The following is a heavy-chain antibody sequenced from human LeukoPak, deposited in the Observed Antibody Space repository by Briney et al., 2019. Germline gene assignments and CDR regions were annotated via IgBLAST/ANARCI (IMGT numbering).Heavy chain of an antibody. J-gene: IGHJ4*02. D-gene: IGHD1-26*01. V-gene: IGHV6-1*01. CDR3: ASGIGSNKVAFDN. CDR2: TYYRSKWYN. Sequence: SQTLSLICAISGDSVSDNNLSWNWIRQSPSRGLEWLGRTYYRSKWYNDYAISVKSRITINPDTSKNQFFLQLNSVTPEDTAVYYCASGIGSNKVAFDNWGQGTLVTVSS. CDR1: GDSVSDNNLS.